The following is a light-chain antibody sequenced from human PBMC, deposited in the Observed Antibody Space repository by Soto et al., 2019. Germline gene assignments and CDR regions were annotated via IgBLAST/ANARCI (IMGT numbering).Light chain of an antibody. CDR2: DAS. CDR1: QSISSD. Sequence: EIVMTQSPATLSVSPGERVTLSCRARQSISSDLAWYQQKPGQSPSLLIYDASTRAADIPVSFSGSGSGTEFTLTISSLQSEDFAVYYCQQYHIWPLTFGGGTEVEI. V-gene: IGKV3D-15*01. J-gene: IGKJ4*01. CDR3: QQYHIWPLT.